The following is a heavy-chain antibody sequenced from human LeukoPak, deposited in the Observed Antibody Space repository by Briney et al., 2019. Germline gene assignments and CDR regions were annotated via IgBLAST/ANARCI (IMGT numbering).Heavy chain of an antibody. CDR2: ISSSSSYI. D-gene: IGHD6-6*01. J-gene: IGHJ4*02. V-gene: IGHV3-21*01. CDR1: GFTFSSYS. Sequence: GGSLRLSCAASGFTFSSYSMNWVRQAPGKGLEWVSSISSSSSYIYYADSVKGRFTISRDNAKNSLYLQMNSLRAEDTAVYYCAREHKYSSSSRPGADPDPVDYWGQGTLVTVSS. CDR3: AREHKYSSSSRPGADPDPVDY.